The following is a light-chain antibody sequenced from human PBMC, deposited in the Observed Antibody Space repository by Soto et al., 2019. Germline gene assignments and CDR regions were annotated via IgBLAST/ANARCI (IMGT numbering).Light chain of an antibody. V-gene: IGKV1-27*01. J-gene: IGKJ3*01. CDR3: QKYNSASFT. Sequence: DIQMTQSPSSPSASVGDRVTITCRASQGISNYLAWYQQKSGKVPKLLIYDASTLQSGVPSRFSGSGSGTDFTLTISSLQPEDVATYYCQKYNSASFTFGPGTKVDFK. CDR2: DAS. CDR1: QGISNY.